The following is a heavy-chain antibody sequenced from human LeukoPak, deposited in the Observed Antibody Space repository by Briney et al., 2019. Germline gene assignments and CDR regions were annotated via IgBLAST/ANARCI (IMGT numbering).Heavy chain of an antibody. CDR3: VRDWDHFDFDS. J-gene: IGHJ5*01. CDR1: GFTFSNYW. V-gene: IGHV3-74*01. Sequence: PGGSLRLSCAASGFTFSNYWMHWVRQAPGKGLVWVPRIKGDGSHTIYADSVKGRFTISRDNAKNTLYLQMKSLRAEDTAVYYCVRDWDHFDFDSWGLGTLVTVSS. CDR2: IKGDGSHT. D-gene: IGHD3-9*01.